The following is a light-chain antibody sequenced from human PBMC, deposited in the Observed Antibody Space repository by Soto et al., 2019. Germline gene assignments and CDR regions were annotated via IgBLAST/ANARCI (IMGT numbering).Light chain of an antibody. CDR2: KAS. CDR3: QQYNSYWT. J-gene: IGKJ1*01. Sequence: DIQMIQSLSTLSGSVGDRVTITCRASQTISSWLAWYQQKPGKAPKLLIYKASTLKSGVPSRFSGSGSGTEFTLTISSLQPDDFATYYCQQYNSYWTFGQGTKVDIK. CDR1: QTISSW. V-gene: IGKV1-5*03.